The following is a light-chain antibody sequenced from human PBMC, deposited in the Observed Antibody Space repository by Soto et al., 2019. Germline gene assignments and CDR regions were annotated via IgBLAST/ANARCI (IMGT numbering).Light chain of an antibody. CDR2: YAS. V-gene: IGKV3-15*01. J-gene: IGKJ4*01. CDR1: HNIRNN. CDR3: QHFYNWPVT. Sequence: VVLTQSPATLSVSPGETVTLSCRASHNIRNNLAWYQHKPGQAPRLLISYASSGATGVPGRFSGSGSGTKFALTISSLQSEDSAVYYCQHFYNWPVTFGGGTKVDIK.